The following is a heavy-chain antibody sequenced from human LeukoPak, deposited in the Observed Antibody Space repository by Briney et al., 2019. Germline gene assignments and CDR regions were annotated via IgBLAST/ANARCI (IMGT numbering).Heavy chain of an antibody. CDR2: IIPIFGTA. D-gene: IGHD5-24*01. Sequence: TVKVSCKASGGTFSSYAISWVRQAPGQGLEWMGGIIPIFGTANYAQKFQGRVTITTDESTSTAYMELSSLRSEDTAVYYCARGSGDGYNSYYFDYWGQGTLVTVSS. J-gene: IGHJ4*02. CDR3: ARGSGDGYNSYYFDY. CDR1: GGTFSSYA. V-gene: IGHV1-69*05.